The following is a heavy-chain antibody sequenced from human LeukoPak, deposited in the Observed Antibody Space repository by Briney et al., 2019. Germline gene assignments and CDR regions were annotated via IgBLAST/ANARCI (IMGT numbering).Heavy chain of an antibody. D-gene: IGHD2-15*01. CDR2: IYYSGNT. CDR1: GGSISSYY. J-gene: IGHJ1*01. Sequence: SETLSLTCTVSGGSISSYYWSWIRQPPGKGLEWIGYIYYSGNTNYNPSLKSRVTMSVDTSKNQFSLKLSSVTAADTAVYYCANTDCSGGSCYSGYFQHWGQGTLVTVSS. CDR3: ANTDCSGGSCYSGYFQH. V-gene: IGHV4-59*08.